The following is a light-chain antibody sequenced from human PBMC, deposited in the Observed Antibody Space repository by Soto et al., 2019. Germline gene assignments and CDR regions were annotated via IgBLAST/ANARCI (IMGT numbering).Light chain of an antibody. V-gene: IGKV1-5*03. CDR3: QQYSSYPSLT. CDR1: QDISNY. J-gene: IGKJ4*01. Sequence: DIQMTQSPSSLSASVGDRVTITCQASQDISNYLNWYQQKPGKAPKLLIYKASNLETGVPSRFSGSGSGTEFTLTISSLQPDDFATYYCQQYSSYPSLTFGGGTKVEIK. CDR2: KAS.